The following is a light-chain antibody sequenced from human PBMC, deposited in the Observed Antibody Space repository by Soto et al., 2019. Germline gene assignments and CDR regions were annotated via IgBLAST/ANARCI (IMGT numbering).Light chain of an antibody. J-gene: IGKJ1*01. CDR1: QGISIY. Sequence: QLTQSPSSLSASVGDRVTITCRASQGISIYLAWYQQTPGKVPKHLIYGASKLQSGVPSRFSGGGSGTNFTLTISSLQPEDVGTYYCQNYNRAPITFGQGTKVDIK. CDR2: GAS. CDR3: QNYNRAPIT. V-gene: IGKV1-27*01.